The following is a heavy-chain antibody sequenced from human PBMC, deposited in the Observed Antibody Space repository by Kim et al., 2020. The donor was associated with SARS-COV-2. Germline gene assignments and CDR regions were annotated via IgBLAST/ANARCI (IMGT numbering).Heavy chain of an antibody. CDR3: AKEPGDY. J-gene: IGHJ4*02. CDR2: SGRSK. Sequence: SGRSKYEADPVKGRFTISRDNSKNTLYLQMNSLRAEDTAVYYCAKEPGDYWGQGTLVTVSS. V-gene: IGHV3-23*01.